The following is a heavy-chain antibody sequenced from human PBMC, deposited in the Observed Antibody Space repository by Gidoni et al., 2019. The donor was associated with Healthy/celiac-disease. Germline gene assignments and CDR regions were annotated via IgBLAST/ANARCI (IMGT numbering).Heavy chain of an antibody. CDR2: INSDGSST. D-gene: IGHD3-9*01. V-gene: IGHV3-74*01. Sequence: EVQLVESGGGLVQPGGSLRLSCAASGFTFSSYWMHWVRQAPGKGLVWVSRINSDGSSTSYADSVKGRFTISRDNAKNTLYLQMNSLRAEDTAVYYCARVARRYFDWSQSSSSAFDYWGQGTLVTVSS. CDR3: ARVARRYFDWSQSSSSAFDY. J-gene: IGHJ4*02. CDR1: GFTFSSYW.